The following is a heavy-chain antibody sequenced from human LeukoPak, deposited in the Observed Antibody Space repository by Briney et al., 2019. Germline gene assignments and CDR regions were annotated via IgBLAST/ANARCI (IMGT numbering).Heavy chain of an antibody. J-gene: IGHJ4*02. CDR3: ARRNYDILSDYSLYSPRGGFDH. V-gene: IGHV4-59*01. CDR1: GVSITLYY. D-gene: IGHD3-9*01. CDR2: ISNSGS. Sequence: SETLSLTCTVSGVSITLYYWSWIRQSPKKGVEGVGDISNSGSNNKSALSRGLTISTERYKNQISLWVTSVSAADTAVYYCARRNYDILSDYSLYSPRGGFDHWGQGILVTVSS.